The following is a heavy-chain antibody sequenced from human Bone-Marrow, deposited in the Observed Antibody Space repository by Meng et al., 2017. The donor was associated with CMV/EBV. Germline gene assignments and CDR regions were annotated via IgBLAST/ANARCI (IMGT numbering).Heavy chain of an antibody. CDR2: INSDGSST. D-gene: IGHD2-2*01. V-gene: IGHV3-74*01. Sequence: GGSLRLSCAASGFTFSSYWMHWVRQAPGKGLVWVSRINSDGSSTSYADSVKGRFTISRDNAKNTLYLQMNSLRAEDTAVYYCAKEGYCSSTSCYLGYYYYYGMDVWGQGTTVTVS. J-gene: IGHJ6*02. CDR3: AKEGYCSSTSCYLGYYYYYGMDV. CDR1: GFTFSSYW.